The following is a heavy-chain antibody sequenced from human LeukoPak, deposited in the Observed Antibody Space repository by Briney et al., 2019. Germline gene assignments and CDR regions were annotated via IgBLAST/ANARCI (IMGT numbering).Heavy chain of an antibody. D-gene: IGHD3-9*01. J-gene: IGHJ4*02. CDR2: ISSDGRDT. V-gene: IGHV3-30*04. CDR3: ARDKSSQRPYFLDY. Sequence: GGSLRLSCAVSRFTFSGYTMHWVRQAPGKGLEWLALISSDGRDTFYADSVKGRFTISRDNSKNTLYLQIDSMGVDDTAVYYCARDKSSQRPYFLDYWGQGTPVTVSS. CDR1: RFTFSGYT.